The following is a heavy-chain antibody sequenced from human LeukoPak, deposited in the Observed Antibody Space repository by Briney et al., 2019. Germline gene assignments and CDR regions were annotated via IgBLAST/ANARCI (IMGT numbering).Heavy chain of an antibody. Sequence: GGSLRLFCAASGFTHSNHWVIGVSQAPGKGLEWVANINEDASKKYYVDVVEGRFNIYRDDAKNSLYLQMNSLRAEATAMYYCATSTYSSSPSWGQGTLVTVSS. CDR1: GFTHSNHW. V-gene: IGHV3-7*01. J-gene: IGHJ5*02. CDR2: INEDASKK. D-gene: IGHD6-6*01. CDR3: ATSTYSSSPS.